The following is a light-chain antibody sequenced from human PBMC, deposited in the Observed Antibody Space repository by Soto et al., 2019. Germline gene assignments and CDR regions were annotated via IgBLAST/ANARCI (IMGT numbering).Light chain of an antibody. CDR1: SSNIGSNP. Sequence: QSVLTQPPSASGTPGQRVTISCSGSSSNIGSNPVNGYQQLPGTAPKLLIYSNNHRPSGVPDRFSRSKSGTSASLAISGLQSQYEADYHGSVWDESLNGVVFGGGTKLTVL. V-gene: IGLV1-44*01. J-gene: IGLJ2*01. CDR3: SVWDESLNGVV. CDR2: SNN.